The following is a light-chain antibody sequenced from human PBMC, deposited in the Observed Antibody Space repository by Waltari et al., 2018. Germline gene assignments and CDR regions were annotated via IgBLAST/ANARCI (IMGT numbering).Light chain of an antibody. CDR1: TLPKQY. CDR2: KDS. V-gene: IGLV3-25*03. J-gene: IGLJ2*01. Sequence: SFELTQPPSVSVSPGQTASITCSGNTLPKQYAYWYQQKPGQAPGLIMYKDSERHSGIPARFSGSSSGTTVTLTISRVQAEDEADYYCQSADSSGTPVIFGGGTKLTVL. CDR3: QSADSSGTPVI.